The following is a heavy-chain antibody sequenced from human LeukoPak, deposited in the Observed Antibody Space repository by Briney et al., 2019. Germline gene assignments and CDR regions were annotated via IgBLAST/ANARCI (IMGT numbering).Heavy chain of an antibody. CDR3: ARKLLVPRETFDP. D-gene: IGHD2-2*01. V-gene: IGHV1-3*01. CDR2: INAGNGNT. J-gene: IGHJ5*02. CDR1: GYTFTSYA. Sequence: EASVKVSCKASGYTFTSYAMHWVRQAPGQRLEWMGWINAGNGNTKYSQKFQGRVTITRDTSASTAYMELSSLRSEDTAVYYCARKLLVPRETFDPWGQGTLVTVSS.